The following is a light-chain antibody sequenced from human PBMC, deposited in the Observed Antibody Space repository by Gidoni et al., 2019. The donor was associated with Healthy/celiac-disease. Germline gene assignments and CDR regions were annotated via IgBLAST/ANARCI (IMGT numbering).Light chain of an antibody. J-gene: IGKJ2*01. CDR3: QQSYSTPDT. CDR1: QSISSY. Sequence: DIHMTQSPSSLSASVGDRVTIPCRGRQSISSYLHWYQQKPGKAPKLLIYAASSLQSGVPSRCSGSGSGTDFTLTISSLQPEDVATYYCQQSYSTPDTFGQGTKLEIK. CDR2: AAS. V-gene: IGKV1-39*01.